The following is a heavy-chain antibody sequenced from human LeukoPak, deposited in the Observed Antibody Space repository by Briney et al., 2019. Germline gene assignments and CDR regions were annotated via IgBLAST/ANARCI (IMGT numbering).Heavy chain of an antibody. D-gene: IGHD2-2*01. J-gene: IGHJ5*02. CDR1: GYTFTSYY. CDR2: IIPILGIA. V-gene: IGHV1-69*04. CDR3: ARDVSYCSSTSCRPPPYNWFAP. Sequence: ASVKVSCKASGYTFTSYYMHWVRQAPGQGLEWMGRIIPILGIANYAQKFQGRVTITADESTSTAYMELSSLRSEDTAVHYCARDVSYCSSTSCRPPPYNWFAPWGQGTLVTVSS.